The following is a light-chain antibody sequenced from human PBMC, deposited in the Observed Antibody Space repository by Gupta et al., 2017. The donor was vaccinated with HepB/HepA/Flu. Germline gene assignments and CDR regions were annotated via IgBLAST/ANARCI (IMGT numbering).Light chain of an antibody. CDR2: DAY. J-gene: IGKJ1*01. V-gene: IGKV3-15*01. Sequence: EIVMTQSPATLSVSQGERATLSCRASQSVSTNLAWYQQKLGQAPRLLIYDAYSRATGIPARFSGSGSGTEFTLTISSLQSEDFAVYYCQHYNNWPRTFGQGTKVEMK. CDR3: QHYNNWPRT. CDR1: QSVSTN.